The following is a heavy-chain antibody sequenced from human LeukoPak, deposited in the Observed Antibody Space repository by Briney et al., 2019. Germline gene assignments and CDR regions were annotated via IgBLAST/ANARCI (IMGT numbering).Heavy chain of an antibody. V-gene: IGHV3-48*04. Sequence: PGGSLRLSCAASGFTFSGYSMNWVRQAPGEGLQWVSHIGISSSTVYYADSVTGRFTISRDNAKNSLYLQMNSLRVEDTAVYYCARELGGVPDNWFDPWGQGTLVTVSS. CDR3: ARELGGVPDNWFDP. D-gene: IGHD2-2*01. CDR1: GFTFSGYS. CDR2: IGISSSTV. J-gene: IGHJ5*02.